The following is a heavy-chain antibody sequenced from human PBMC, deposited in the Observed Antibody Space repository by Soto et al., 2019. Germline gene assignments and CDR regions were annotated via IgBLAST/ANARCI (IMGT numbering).Heavy chain of an antibody. Sequence: QITLKESGPTLVKPTQTLTLTCTFSGFSLSSTRMAVGWIRQPPGKALEWLALIYWDDDKRYSPFLKSRLTITKDPSKNQVVLTMPNLDPVDTARYYCAHIVVAGLGYYFDYWGQGTLVTVSS. CDR1: GFSLSSTRMA. D-gene: IGHD6-19*01. V-gene: IGHV2-5*02. CDR2: IYWDDDK. J-gene: IGHJ4*02. CDR3: AHIVVAGLGYYFDY.